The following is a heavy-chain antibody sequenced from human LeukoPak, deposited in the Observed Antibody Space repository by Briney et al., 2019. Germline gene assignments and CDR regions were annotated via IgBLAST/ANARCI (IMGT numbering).Heavy chain of an antibody. Sequence: GGSLRLSCAASGFTFSHYSMHWVRQAPGKGLVWVSLINSDGTTTTYADSVEGRFTISRDNAKNSLYLQMNSLRAEDTAIYYCARSVQWLPYWGQGTLVTVSS. CDR1: GFTFSHYS. V-gene: IGHV3-74*01. CDR2: INSDGTTT. D-gene: IGHD6-19*01. CDR3: ARSVQWLPY. J-gene: IGHJ4*02.